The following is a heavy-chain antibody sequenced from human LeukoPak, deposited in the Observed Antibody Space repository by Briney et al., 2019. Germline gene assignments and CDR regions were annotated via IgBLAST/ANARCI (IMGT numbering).Heavy chain of an antibody. Sequence: ASVKVSCKASGYTFTGYYMHWVRQAPGQGLEWMGGINPNSGGTNSAQKFQGRVTMTRDTSISTAYMELSRLRSDDTAVYYCARVGSASSGWRRFDYWGQGTLVTVSS. CDR2: INPNSGGT. D-gene: IGHD6-19*01. CDR1: GYTFTGYY. V-gene: IGHV1-2*02. CDR3: ARVGSASSGWRRFDY. J-gene: IGHJ4*02.